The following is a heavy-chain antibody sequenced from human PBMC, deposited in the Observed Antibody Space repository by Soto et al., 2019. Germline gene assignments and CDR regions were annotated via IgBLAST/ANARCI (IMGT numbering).Heavy chain of an antibody. CDR1: GGSISSGGYY. Sequence: QVQLQESGPGLVKPSQTLSLTCTVSGGSISSGGYYWSWIRQHPGKGLEWIGYIYYSGSTYYNPSLKSRVTIAVDTSKNQFSLKLSSVTAADTAVYYCARDGAAAAWFDPWGQGTLVTVSS. J-gene: IGHJ5*02. V-gene: IGHV4-31*03. CDR3: ARDGAAAAWFDP. CDR2: IYYSGST. D-gene: IGHD6-13*01.